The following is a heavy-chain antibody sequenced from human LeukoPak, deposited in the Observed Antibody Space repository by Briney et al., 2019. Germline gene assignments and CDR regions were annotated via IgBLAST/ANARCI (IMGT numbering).Heavy chain of an antibody. V-gene: IGHV3-48*02. CDR1: GFTLSSYS. CDR2: IRSSGSPI. J-gene: IGHJ4*02. CDR3: ARDPHSLDY. Sequence: PGGSLRLSCAASGFTLSSYSMNWVRQAPGKGLEWVAYIRSSGSPIYYADSVKGRFTISRDNARNSLYLQVNSLRDEDTAVYYCARDPHSLDYWGPGTLVTVSS.